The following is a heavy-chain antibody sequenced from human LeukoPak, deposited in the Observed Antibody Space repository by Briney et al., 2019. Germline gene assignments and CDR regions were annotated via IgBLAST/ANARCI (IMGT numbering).Heavy chain of an antibody. CDR1: GYTFTSYG. V-gene: IGHV1-18*01. CDR2: ISAYNGNT. Sequence: ASVKVSCKASGYTFTSYGISWVRQAPGQGLEWMGWISAYNGNTNYAQKLQGRVTMTTDTSTSTAYMELRSLRSDDTAVYYCASCMARGVIGYYYYGMDVWGQGTTVTVSS. D-gene: IGHD3-10*01. J-gene: IGHJ6*02. CDR3: ASCMARGVIGYYYYGMDV.